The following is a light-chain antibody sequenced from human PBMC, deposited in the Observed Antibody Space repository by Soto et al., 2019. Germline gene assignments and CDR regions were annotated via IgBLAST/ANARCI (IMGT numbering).Light chain of an antibody. J-gene: IGKJ2*01. CDR2: QAS. CDR3: QHYNSYPYT. Sequence: DIQMTQSPSTLSASEGESVTITCRASQSISEWLAWYQQKPGKAPKVLIYQASTLPSGVPSRFSGSGSGTTFTLTISSLQPDDFATYYCQHYNSYPYTFGQGTKVDIK. V-gene: IGKV1-5*03. CDR1: QSISEW.